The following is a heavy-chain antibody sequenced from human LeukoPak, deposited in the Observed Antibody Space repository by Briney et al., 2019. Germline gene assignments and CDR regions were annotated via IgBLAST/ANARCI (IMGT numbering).Heavy chain of an antibody. J-gene: IGHJ4*02. D-gene: IGHD4-17*01. V-gene: IGHV3-7*01. CDR1: GFTFSTYS. CDR2: IKQDGSEK. CDR3: AREGASGDYSYYFDY. Sequence: GGSLRLSCAASGFTFSTYSMSWVRQAPGKGLEWVANIKQDGSEKYYVDSVKGRFTISRDNAKNSLYLQMNSLRAEDTAVYYCAREGASGDYSYYFDYWGQGTLVTVSS.